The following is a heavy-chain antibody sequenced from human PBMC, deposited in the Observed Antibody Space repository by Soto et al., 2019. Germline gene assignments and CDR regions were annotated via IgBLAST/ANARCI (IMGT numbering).Heavy chain of an antibody. CDR2: IYYSGST. J-gene: IGHJ3*02. Sequence: PSETLSLTCTVSCGSISSYYWSWIRQPPGKGLEYIGYIYYSGSTNYNPSLKSRVTISVDTSKNQFSLKLSSVTAADTAVYYCARDLGSATFDIWGQGTMVTVSS. D-gene: IGHD1-26*01. CDR3: ARDLGSATFDI. CDR1: CGSISSYY. V-gene: IGHV4-59*01.